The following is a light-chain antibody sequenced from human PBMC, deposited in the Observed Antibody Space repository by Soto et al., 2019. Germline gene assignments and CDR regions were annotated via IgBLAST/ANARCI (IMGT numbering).Light chain of an antibody. Sequence: DIQMTQSPSSVSASVGDRVTITCPASQGISRWLAWYQQKPGKAPKLLVYAASSLQSGVPSRFSGSGPGTDFTLTISSLQPEDFATYYCHQANSFPITFGQGTRLEIK. V-gene: IGKV1D-12*01. CDR2: AAS. J-gene: IGKJ5*01. CDR1: QGISRW. CDR3: HQANSFPIT.